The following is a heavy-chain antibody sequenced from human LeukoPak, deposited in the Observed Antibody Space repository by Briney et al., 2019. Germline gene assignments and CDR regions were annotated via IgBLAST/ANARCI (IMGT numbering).Heavy chain of an antibody. V-gene: IGHV3-23*01. Sequence: GGSLRLSCAASGFTFSSYAMSWVRQAPGKGLEWVSAISGSGGSTYYADSVKGRFTISRDNSKNTLYLQMNSLRAEDTAVYYCADLTGNSGSHLGGDNWFDPWGQGTLVTVSS. CDR3: ADLTGNSGSHLGGDNWFDP. J-gene: IGHJ5*02. CDR1: GFTFSSYA. D-gene: IGHD1-26*01. CDR2: ISGSGGST.